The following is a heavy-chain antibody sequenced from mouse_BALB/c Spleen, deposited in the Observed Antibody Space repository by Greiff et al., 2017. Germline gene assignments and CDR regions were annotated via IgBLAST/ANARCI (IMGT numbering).Heavy chain of an antibody. CDR1: GYTFTSYV. V-gene: IGHV1-14*01. J-gene: IGHJ1*01. Sequence: EVKLMESGPELVKPGASVKMSCKASGYTFTSYVMHWVKQKPGQGLEWIGYINPYNDGTKYNEKFKGKATLTSDKSSSTAYMELSSLTSEDSAVYYCLGAPSYWYFDVWGAGTTVTVSS. D-gene: IGHD2-10*02. CDR2: INPYNDGT. CDR3: LGAPSYWYFDV.